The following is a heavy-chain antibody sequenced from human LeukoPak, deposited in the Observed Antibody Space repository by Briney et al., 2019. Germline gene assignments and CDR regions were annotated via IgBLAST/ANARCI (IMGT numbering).Heavy chain of an antibody. J-gene: IGHJ4*02. Sequence: PSETLSLTCTVSGGSISSGSYYWSWIRQPAGKGLEWIGRIYTSGSTNYNPSLKSRVTISVDTSKNQFSLKLSSVTAADTAVYYCARDVGATGLFDNWGQGTLVTVSS. CDR3: ARDVGATGLFDN. D-gene: IGHD1-26*01. V-gene: IGHV4-61*02. CDR2: IYTSGST. CDR1: GGSISSGSYY.